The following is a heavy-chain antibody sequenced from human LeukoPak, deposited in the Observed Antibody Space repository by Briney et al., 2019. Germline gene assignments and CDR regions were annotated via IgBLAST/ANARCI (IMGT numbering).Heavy chain of an antibody. CDR1: GGSFSGYY. Sequence: SETLSLTCAVYGGSFSGYYWSWIRQPPGKGLEWIGEINHSGSTNYNPSLKSRFTISVDTSKNQFSLKLSSVTAADTAVYYCASQNYYDSSGYPPDVWGKGTTVTVSS. V-gene: IGHV4-34*01. CDR2: INHSGST. D-gene: IGHD3-22*01. J-gene: IGHJ6*04. CDR3: ASQNYYDSSGYPPDV.